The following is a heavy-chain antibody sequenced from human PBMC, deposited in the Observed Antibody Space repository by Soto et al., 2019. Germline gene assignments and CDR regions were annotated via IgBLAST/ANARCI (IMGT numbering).Heavy chain of an antibody. Sequence: GGSLRLSGAASVFTFSSNYMSWVRQAPGKGLEWVSVIYSGGSTYYADSVKVRFTISRDNSKNTLYPQMNSLRAEDTAVYYCASPGIASDNYWGQGTLVTVSS. V-gene: IGHV3-53*01. CDR1: VFTFSSNY. CDR2: IYSGGST. D-gene: IGHD6-13*01. J-gene: IGHJ4*02. CDR3: ASPGIASDNY.